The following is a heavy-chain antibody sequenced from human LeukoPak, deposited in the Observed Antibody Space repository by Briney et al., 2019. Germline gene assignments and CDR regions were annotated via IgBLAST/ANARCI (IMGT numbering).Heavy chain of an antibody. CDR3: ARGVRLVVVPAAIRYYYYYMDV. J-gene: IGHJ6*03. D-gene: IGHD2-2*02. CDR1: GFTVSSNY. V-gene: IGHV3-53*01. CDR2: IYSGGST. Sequence: GGSLRLSCAASGFTVSSNYMSWVRQAPGKGLEWVSVIYSGGSTYYADSVKGRFTISRDNSKNTLYLQMNSLRAEDTAVYYCARGVRLVVVPAAIRYYYYYMDVWGKGTTVTVSS.